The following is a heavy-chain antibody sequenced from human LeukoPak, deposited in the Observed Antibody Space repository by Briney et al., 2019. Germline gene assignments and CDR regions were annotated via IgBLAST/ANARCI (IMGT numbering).Heavy chain of an antibody. J-gene: IGHJ6*03. CDR3: AREGSDWNYYYYIDV. V-gene: IGHV3-48*01. Sequence: GGSLRLSCAASEFTFSSFGMNWVRQAPGKGLEWVSYISSSSSTIYYADSVKGRFTISRDNSKNTLYLQMNSLRAEDTAVYYCAREGSDWNYYYYIDVWGKGTTVTISS. CDR2: ISSSSSTI. CDR1: EFTFSSFG. D-gene: IGHD6-19*01.